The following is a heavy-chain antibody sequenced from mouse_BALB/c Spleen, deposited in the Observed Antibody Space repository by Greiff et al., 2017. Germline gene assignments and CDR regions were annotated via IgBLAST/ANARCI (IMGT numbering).Heavy chain of an antibody. J-gene: IGHJ4*01. CDR2: ISYDGSN. CDR3: AREVAYYNRAMDY. D-gene: IGHD2-12*01. Sequence: EVHLVESGPGLVKPSQSLSLTCSVTGYSITSGYYWNWIRQFPGNKLGWMGYISYDGSNNYNPSLKNRISITRDTSKNQFFLKLNSVTTEDTATYYCAREVAYYNRAMDYWGQGTSVTVSS. V-gene: IGHV3-6*02. CDR1: GYSITSGYY.